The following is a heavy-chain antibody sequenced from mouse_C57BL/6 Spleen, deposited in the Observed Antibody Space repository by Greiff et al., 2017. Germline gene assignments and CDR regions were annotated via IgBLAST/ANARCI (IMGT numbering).Heavy chain of an antibody. V-gene: IGHV8-12*01. CDR3: SRTDHSWVLYALDY. D-gene: IGHD2-14*01. J-gene: IGHJ4*01. CDR2: IYWDDDK. Sequence: LKESGPGILQSSQTLSLTCSFSGFSLSTSGMGVSWIRQPSGKGLEWLAHIYWDDDKRYNPFLKSRITISKDTSRNQVFLKITSMDTAYTATYYCSRTDHSWVLYALDYWGKGTSVTVSS. CDR1: GFSLSTSGMG.